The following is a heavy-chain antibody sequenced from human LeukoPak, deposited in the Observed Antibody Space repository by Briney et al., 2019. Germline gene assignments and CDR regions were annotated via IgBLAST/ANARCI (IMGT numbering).Heavy chain of an antibody. J-gene: IGHJ4*02. CDR1: GFTFSDYY. V-gene: IGHV3-11*06. Sequence: GGSLRLSCAASGFTFSDYYMTWIRQAPGKGLEWLSYISGSSSNTNYADSVQGRFTISRDNAKNSLYLQMNSLRAEDTAVYYCASFYDSTGRDYWGQGTLVTVSS. CDR3: ASFYDSTGRDY. CDR2: ISGSSSNT. D-gene: IGHD3-22*01.